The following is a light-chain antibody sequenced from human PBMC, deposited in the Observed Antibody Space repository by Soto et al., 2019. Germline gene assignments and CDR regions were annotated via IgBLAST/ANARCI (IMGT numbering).Light chain of an antibody. J-gene: IGKJ1*01. V-gene: IGKV3-20*01. CDR2: GAS. CDR3: QQYGSSGT. Sequence: ESVLTQSPDPLALAAGERATLSCRASQSVSSNYLSWYQQKPGQAPRLLIYGASSRLPGIPDRFSGSGSGTDFTLTISRLEPEDFAVYYCQQYGSSGTFGQGTKVDIK. CDR1: QSVSSNY.